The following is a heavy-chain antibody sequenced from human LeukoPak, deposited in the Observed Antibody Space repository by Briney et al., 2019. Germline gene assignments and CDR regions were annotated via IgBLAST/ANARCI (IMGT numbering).Heavy chain of an antibody. D-gene: IGHD6-19*01. CDR3: ARGGKQWLVRYYYYGMDV. CDR1: GFTFSSYA. Sequence: PGRSLRLSCAASGFTFSSYAMHWVRQAPGKGLEWVAVISYDGSNKYYADSVKGRFTTSRDNSKNTLYLQMNSLRAEDTAVYYCARGGKQWLVRYYYYGMDVWGKGTTVTVSS. J-gene: IGHJ6*04. V-gene: IGHV3-30*04. CDR2: ISYDGSNK.